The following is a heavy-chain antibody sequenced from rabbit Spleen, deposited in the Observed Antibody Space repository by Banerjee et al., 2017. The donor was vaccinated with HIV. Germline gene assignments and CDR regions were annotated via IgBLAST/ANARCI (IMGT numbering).Heavy chain of an antibody. Sequence: QEQLEESGGGLVQSEGSLTLSCTASGLDLNNKYWVCWVRQAPGKGLEWIGCIYVGSGGGTYYASWAAGRFTISKTSSTTVTLQMTSLTAADTATYFCARDTGSSFSTYGMDLWGQGTLVTVS. CDR2: IYVGSGGGT. J-gene: IGHJ6*01. CDR3: ARDTGSSFSTYGMDL. CDR1: GLDLNNKYW. D-gene: IGHD8-1*01. V-gene: IGHV1S45*01.